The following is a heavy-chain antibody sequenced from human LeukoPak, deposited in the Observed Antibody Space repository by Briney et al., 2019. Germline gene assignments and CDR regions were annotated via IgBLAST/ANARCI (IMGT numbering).Heavy chain of an antibody. Sequence: SVKVSCKASGGTFSSYGISWVRQAPGQGLEWMGRIIPILGIANYAQKFQGRVTITADESTSTAYMELSSLRSEDTAVYYCARDHGVVPSTYYFDYWGQGTLVTVSS. CDR3: ARDHGVVPSTYYFDY. CDR2: IIPILGIA. D-gene: IGHD2-2*01. CDR1: GGTFSSYG. V-gene: IGHV1-69*04. J-gene: IGHJ4*02.